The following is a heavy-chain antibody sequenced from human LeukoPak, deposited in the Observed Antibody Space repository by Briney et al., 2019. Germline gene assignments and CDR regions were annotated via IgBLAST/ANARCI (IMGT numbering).Heavy chain of an antibody. CDR1: GFTFDDYA. V-gene: IGHV3-9*03. Sequence: GRSLRLSCAASGFTFDDYAMHWVRQAPGKGLEWVSGISWNSGSIGYADSVKGRFTISRDNAKNSLYLQMNSLRAEDMASYYCARGYGSGSSRFDYWGQGTLVTVSS. CDR2: ISWNSGSI. J-gene: IGHJ4*02. D-gene: IGHD3-10*01. CDR3: ARGYGSGSSRFDY.